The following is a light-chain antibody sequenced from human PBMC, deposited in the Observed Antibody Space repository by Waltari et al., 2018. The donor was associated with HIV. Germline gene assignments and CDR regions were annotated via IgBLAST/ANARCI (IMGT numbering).Light chain of an antibody. J-gene: IGLJ2*01. CDR1: SSNIGTNY. Sequence: QPVLTQPPSASGTPGQSATIACSGTSSNIGTNYVYWYHQFPGTAPKLLIYRNNKRPSGVPDRFSGSKSGTSASLAISGLRSDDEADYYCAAWDDTLTVVFGGGTKLTVL. V-gene: IGLV1-47*01. CDR3: AAWDDTLTVV. CDR2: RNN.